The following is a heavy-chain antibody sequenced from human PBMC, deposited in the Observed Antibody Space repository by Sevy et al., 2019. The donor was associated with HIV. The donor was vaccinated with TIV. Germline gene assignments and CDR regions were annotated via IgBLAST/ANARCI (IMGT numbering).Heavy chain of an antibody. CDR3: AREPRSTIAARYFDY. D-gene: IGHD6-6*01. CDR2: IYYSGST. CDR1: GGSVSSGTYY. Sequence: SETLSLTCTVSGGSVSSGTYYWSWIRQPPGKGLEWIGYIYYSGSTNYNPSLKSRVTVSVDTSKTQFSLKLSSVTAADTAVYYCAREPRSTIAARYFDYWGQGTLVTVSS. V-gene: IGHV4-61*01. J-gene: IGHJ4*02.